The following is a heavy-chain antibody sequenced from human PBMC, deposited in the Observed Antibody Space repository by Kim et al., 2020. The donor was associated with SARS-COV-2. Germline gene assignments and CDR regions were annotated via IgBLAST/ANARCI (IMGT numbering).Heavy chain of an antibody. D-gene: IGHD3-9*01. CDR3: ARDHDVLTGGPDY. V-gene: IGHV1-18*04. J-gene: IGHJ4*02. CDR1: GYSFINFG. CDR2: ISVYTGNT. Sequence: ASVKVSCKASGYSFINFGINWVRQAPGQGLEWMGWISVYTGNTKFAQKLQGRLTITTETSTNTAYMELRSLRSDDTAVYYCARDHDVLTGGPDYWGQGTLVTVSA.